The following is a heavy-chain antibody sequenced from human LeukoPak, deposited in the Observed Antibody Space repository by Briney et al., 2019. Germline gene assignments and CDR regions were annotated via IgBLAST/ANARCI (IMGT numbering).Heavy chain of an antibody. CDR1: GDSITSYY. J-gene: IGHJ6*02. CDR2: IYISGNT. D-gene: IGHD1-14*01. Sequence: PSETLSLTCTVSGDSITSYYWSWIRQTPGKGLEWIGYIYISGNTNYNASLKSRVTMSIDRSKNQFSLKLSSVTAADTAVYYCARGMNSYYYGMDVWGQGTTVTVSS. V-gene: IGHV4-4*09. CDR3: ARGMNSYYYGMDV.